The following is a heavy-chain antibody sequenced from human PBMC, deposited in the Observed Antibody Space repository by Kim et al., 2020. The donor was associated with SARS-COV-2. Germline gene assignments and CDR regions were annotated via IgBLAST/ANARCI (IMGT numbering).Heavy chain of an antibody. CDR1: GFTFDDYA. Sequence: GGSLRLSCAASGFTFDDYAMHWVRQAPGKGLEWVSLISWDGGSTYYADSVKGRFTISRDNSKNSLYLQMNSLRAEDTALYYCAKSGLPTGLGNYYGMDVWGQGTTVTVSS. CDR3: AKSGLPTGLGNYYGMDV. CDR2: ISWDGGST. V-gene: IGHV3-43D*03. J-gene: IGHJ6*02. D-gene: IGHD2-21*02.